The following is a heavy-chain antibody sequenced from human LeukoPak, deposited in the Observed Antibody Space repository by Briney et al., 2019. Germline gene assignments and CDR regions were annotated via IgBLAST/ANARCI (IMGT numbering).Heavy chain of an antibody. CDR1: GYPFTGYY. D-gene: IGHD6-13*01. CDR2: INPNSGGT. J-gene: IGHJ1*01. CDR3: ARRGYSSSWYGEYFQH. Sequence: ASVKVSFKASGYPFTGYYMHWVRQAPGQGREWMGWINPNSGGTNYAQKFQGRVTMTRDTSISTAYMELSRLRSDDTAVYYCARRGYSSSWYGEYFQHWGQGTLVTVSS. V-gene: IGHV1-2*02.